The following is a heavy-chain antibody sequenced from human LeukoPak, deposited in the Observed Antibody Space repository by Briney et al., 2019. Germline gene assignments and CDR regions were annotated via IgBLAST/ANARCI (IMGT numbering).Heavy chain of an antibody. V-gene: IGHV3-23*01. J-gene: IGHJ6*02. CDR1: GFTFSSYA. CDR2: ISGSGGST. D-gene: IGHD3-10*01. Sequence: PGGSLRLSCAASGFTFSSYAMSWVRQAPGKGLEWVSAISGSGGSTYYADSVKGRFTISRDNSKNTLYLQMNSLRAEDTAVYYCAKVNGFGELLNYYYGTDVWGQGTTVTVSS. CDR3: AKVNGFGELLNYYYGTDV.